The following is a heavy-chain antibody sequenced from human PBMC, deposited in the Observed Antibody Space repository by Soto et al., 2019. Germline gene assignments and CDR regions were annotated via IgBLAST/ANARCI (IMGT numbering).Heavy chain of an antibody. CDR1: GGTFSSYA. CDR3: ARAVGATSARYYYGMDV. Sequence: ASVKVSCKASGGTFSSYAISWVRQAPGQGLEWMGGIIPIFGTANYAQKFQGRVTITADESTSTAYMELSSLRSEDTAVYYCARAVGATSARYYYGMDVWGQGTTVTVSS. V-gene: IGHV1-69*13. D-gene: IGHD1-26*01. J-gene: IGHJ6*02. CDR2: IIPIFGTA.